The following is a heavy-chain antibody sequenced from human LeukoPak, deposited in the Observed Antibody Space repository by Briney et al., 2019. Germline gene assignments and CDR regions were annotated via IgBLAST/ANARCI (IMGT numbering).Heavy chain of an antibody. V-gene: IGHV1-2*02. CDR3: ARDQIAAAGRGSI. CDR1: GYTFTGYY. D-gene: IGHD6-13*01. Sequence: GASVKVSCKASGYTFTGYYMHWVRQAPGQGLEWMGWINPNSGGTNYAQKFQGRVTITADKSTSTAYMELSSLRSEDTAVYYCARDQIAAAGRGSIWGQGTLVTVSS. J-gene: IGHJ4*02. CDR2: INPNSGGT.